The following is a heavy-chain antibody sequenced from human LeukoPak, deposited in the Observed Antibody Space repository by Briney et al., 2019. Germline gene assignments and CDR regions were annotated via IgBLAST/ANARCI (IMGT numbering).Heavy chain of an antibody. CDR2: ISGSGTST. CDR1: GFTFSSYA. J-gene: IGHJ4*02. Sequence: GGSLRLSCAASGFTFSSYAMSWVRQAPGKGLEWVSSISGSGTSTYYADSVKGRFTISRDNSENTLYLQTNSLRAEDTAVYYCAKAPRNIYFDYWGQGTLVTVSS. CDR3: AKAPRNIYFDY. D-gene: IGHD2/OR15-2a*01. V-gene: IGHV3-23*01.